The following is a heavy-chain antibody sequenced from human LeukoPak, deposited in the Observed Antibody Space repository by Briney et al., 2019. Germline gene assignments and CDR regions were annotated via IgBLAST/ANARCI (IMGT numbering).Heavy chain of an antibody. CDR1: GFTFSSYA. D-gene: IGHD6-19*01. CDR3: AKDTERFIAVAGTGFGGFDY. J-gene: IGHJ4*02. CDR2: ISGSVGST. V-gene: IGHV3-23*01. Sequence: GGSLRLSCAASGFTFSSYAMSWVRQGPGKGLEWVSAISGSVGSTYYADSVKGRFTISRDNSNNTLYLQMNSLRAEDTAVYYCAKDTERFIAVAGTGFGGFDYWGQGTLVTVSS.